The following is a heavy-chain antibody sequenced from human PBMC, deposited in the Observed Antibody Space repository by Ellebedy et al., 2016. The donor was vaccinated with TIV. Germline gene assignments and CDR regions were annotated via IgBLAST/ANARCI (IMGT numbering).Heavy chain of an antibody. CDR3: FSYGSLWFDGGGY. CDR1: SASISSSNYY. CDR2: FYYSGST. V-gene: IGHV4-39*07. D-gene: IGHD6-6*01. Sequence: SETLSLXXTVSSASISSSNYYWGWIRQPPGKGLEWIGSFYYSGSTYYNPSLKSRVTISADTSKNQFSLKLSSVTAADTALYYCFSYGSLWFDGGGYWGQGTLVTVSS. J-gene: IGHJ4*02.